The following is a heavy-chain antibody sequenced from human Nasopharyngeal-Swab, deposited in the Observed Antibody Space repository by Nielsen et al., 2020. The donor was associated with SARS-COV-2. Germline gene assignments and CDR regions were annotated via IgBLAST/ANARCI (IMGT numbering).Heavy chain of an antibody. CDR1: GGSISSNNW. V-gene: IGHV4-4*02. CDR2: IYHSGST. D-gene: IGHD5-18*01. Sequence: SETLSLTCAVSGGSISSNNWCSWGRQSPGEGREWPVEIYHSGSTNYNPSLKSRVTISVDKSKNQFSLRLTSMTAADTAVYYCAREKNSGYGSLGIDYWGQGTLVTVSS. J-gene: IGHJ4*02. CDR3: AREKNSGYGSLGIDY.